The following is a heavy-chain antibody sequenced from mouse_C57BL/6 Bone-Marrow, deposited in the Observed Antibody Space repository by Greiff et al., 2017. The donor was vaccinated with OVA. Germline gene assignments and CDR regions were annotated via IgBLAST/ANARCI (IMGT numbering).Heavy chain of an antibody. CDR2: INPNNGGT. Sequence: EVQLQQSGPELVKPGASVKMSCKASGYTFTDYNMHWVKQSHGKSLEWIGYINPNNGGTSYNQKFKGKATLTVNKSSSTAYMELRSLTSEDSAVYYCARERYRVTTGKNYFDYWGQGTTLTVSS. D-gene: IGHD2-2*01. J-gene: IGHJ2*01. V-gene: IGHV1-22*01. CDR1: GYTFTDYN. CDR3: ARERYRVTTGKNYFDY.